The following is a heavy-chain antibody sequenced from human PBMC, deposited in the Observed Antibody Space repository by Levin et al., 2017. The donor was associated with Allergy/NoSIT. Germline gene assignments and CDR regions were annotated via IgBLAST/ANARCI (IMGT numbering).Heavy chain of an antibody. CDR2: INWNRDKI. D-gene: IGHD7-27*01. CDR1: GFTFGDYA. J-gene: IGHJ4*02. V-gene: IGHV3-9*01. CDR3: AKGLNWGSPNTFDY. Sequence: SCAASGFTFGDYAMHWVRQAPGKGLEWVSGINWNRDKIGYADSVRARFTISRDNAKNSLYLQMNSLEPEDTALYYCAKGLNWGSPNTFDYWGQGTLVTVSS.